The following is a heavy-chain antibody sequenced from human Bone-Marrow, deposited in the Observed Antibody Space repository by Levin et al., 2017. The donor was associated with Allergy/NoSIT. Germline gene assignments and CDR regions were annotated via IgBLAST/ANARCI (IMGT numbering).Heavy chain of an antibody. CDR2: IYWDDDK. D-gene: IGHD2-2*01. Sequence: GSGPTLVKPTQTLTLTCTFSGFSLSTSGVGVGWIRQPPGEALEYLALIYWDDDKRYNPSLRSRLTIAKDTSKNQVVLTMTNMDPADTATYFCAHRLRGTTTNWYHGYFDYWGQGTLVTVSS. J-gene: IGHJ4*02. CDR3: AHRLRGTTTNWYHGYFDY. V-gene: IGHV2-5*02. CDR1: GFSLSTSGVG.